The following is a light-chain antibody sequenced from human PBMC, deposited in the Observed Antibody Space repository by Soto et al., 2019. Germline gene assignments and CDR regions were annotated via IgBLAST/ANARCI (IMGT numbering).Light chain of an antibody. CDR1: SSNIGNNY. J-gene: IGLJ2*01. CDR3: ETWDSSLGAVV. CDR2: DNN. Sequence: QSVLTQPPSVSAAPGQKVIVSCSGSSSNIGNNYVSWYQQLPGTAPKLLIYDNNKRPSGIPDRFSGSKSGTSATLGITELQTGDEADYYCETWDSSLGAVVFGGGTKLTVL. V-gene: IGLV1-51*01.